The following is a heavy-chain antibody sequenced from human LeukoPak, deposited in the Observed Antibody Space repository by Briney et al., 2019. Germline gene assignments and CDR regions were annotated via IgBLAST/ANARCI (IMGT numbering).Heavy chain of an antibody. J-gene: IGHJ6*03. D-gene: IGHD3-9*01. Sequence: GGSLRLSCAASGFTFSTYGMHWVRQAPGKGLEWVAVISYDGSNKYYADSVKGRFTISRDNSKNTLYLQMNSLRAEDTAVYYCAKDFDWLSEGYYYYMDVWGKGTTVTVSS. CDR2: ISYDGSNK. V-gene: IGHV3-30*18. CDR3: AKDFDWLSEGYYYYMDV. CDR1: GFTFSTYG.